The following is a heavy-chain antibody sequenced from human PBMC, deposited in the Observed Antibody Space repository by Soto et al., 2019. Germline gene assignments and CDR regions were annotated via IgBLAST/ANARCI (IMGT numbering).Heavy chain of an antibody. Sequence: PSGTLSLTCTVSRGSISDNSSYWSWIRQNPGKGLEWIGSLYYDGSTHYNPSLESRVTISVDTSKNQFSLKLRSVTAADTAVYYCARQKEPPGGGYNSGCWGLGSLVTVSS. V-gene: IGHV4-39*01. CDR1: RGSISDNSSY. J-gene: IGHJ4*02. CDR3: ARQKEPPGGGYNSGC. CDR2: LYYDGST. D-gene: IGHD6-25*01.